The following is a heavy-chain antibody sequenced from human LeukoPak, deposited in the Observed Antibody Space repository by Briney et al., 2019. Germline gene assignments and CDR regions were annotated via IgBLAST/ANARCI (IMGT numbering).Heavy chain of an antibody. Sequence: GGSLRLSCAASGFTFSSYGMHWVRQAPGKGLEWVAFIRYDGSNKYYADSVKGRFTISRDNSKNTLYLQMNSLRAEDTAVYYCAKGEDSRTPFDYWGQGTLVTVSS. CDR1: GFTFSSYG. J-gene: IGHJ4*02. V-gene: IGHV3-30*02. CDR3: AKGEDSRTPFDY. D-gene: IGHD6-13*01. CDR2: IRYDGSNK.